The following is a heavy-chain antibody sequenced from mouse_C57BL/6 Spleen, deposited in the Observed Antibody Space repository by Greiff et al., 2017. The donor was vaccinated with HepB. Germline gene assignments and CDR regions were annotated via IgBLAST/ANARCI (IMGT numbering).Heavy chain of an antibody. Sequence: EVKVEESGGGLVQPGGSMKLSCFASGFTFSNYWMNWVRQSPEKGLEWVAQIRLKSDNYATHYAESVKGRFTISRDDSKSSVYLQMNNLRAEDTGIYYCTGVYGNYVRYAMDYWGQGTSVTVSS. D-gene: IGHD2-10*02. CDR2: IRLKSDNYAT. CDR3: TGVYGNYVRYAMDY. V-gene: IGHV6-3*01. J-gene: IGHJ4*01. CDR1: GFTFSNYW.